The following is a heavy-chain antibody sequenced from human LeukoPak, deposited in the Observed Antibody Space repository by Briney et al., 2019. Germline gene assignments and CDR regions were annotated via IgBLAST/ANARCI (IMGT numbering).Heavy chain of an antibody. Sequence: ASVKVSCKASGYTFTGYYMHRVRQAPGQGLEWMGRINPNSGGTNYAQKFQGRVTMTRDTSISTAYMELSRLRSDDTAVYYCARDRGYSSSWYGYWGQGTLVTVSS. CDR2: INPNSGGT. D-gene: IGHD6-13*01. J-gene: IGHJ4*02. CDR1: GYTFTGYY. V-gene: IGHV1-2*06. CDR3: ARDRGYSSSWYGY.